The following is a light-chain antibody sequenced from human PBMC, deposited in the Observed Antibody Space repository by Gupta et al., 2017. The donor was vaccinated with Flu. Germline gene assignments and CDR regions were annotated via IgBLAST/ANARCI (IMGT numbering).Light chain of an antibody. Sequence: VTISCAGTSSDIGTYNYVSWYQQHPGKAPKLMIFEVNQRPSGVPDRFSGSKSGKTASLTVSGLRAEDEADYYCSSYAGSTNLWVFGGGTKLTVL. CDR3: SSYAGSTNLWV. J-gene: IGLJ3*02. CDR1: SSDIGTYNY. V-gene: IGLV2-8*01. CDR2: EVN.